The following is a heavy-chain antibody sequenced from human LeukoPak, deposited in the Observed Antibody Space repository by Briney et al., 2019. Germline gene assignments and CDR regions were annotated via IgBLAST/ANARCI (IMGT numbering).Heavy chain of an antibody. Sequence: PGGSLRLSSAASGFTFSSYEMNWVRQAPGKGLEWVSYISSSGSTIYYADSVKGRFTISRDNAKNSLYLQMNSLRAEDTAVYYCARDRRYCSGGSCSNYFYGMDVWGKGTTVTVSS. CDR2: ISSSGSTI. J-gene: IGHJ6*04. D-gene: IGHD2-15*01. V-gene: IGHV3-48*03. CDR3: ARDRRYCSGGSCSNYFYGMDV. CDR1: GFTFSSYE.